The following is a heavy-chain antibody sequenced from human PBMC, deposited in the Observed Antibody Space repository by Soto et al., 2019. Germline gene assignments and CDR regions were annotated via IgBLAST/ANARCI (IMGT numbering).Heavy chain of an antibody. CDR1: GFTFSSYG. J-gene: IGHJ4*02. CDR3: AKVGWEPPGIDY. D-gene: IGHD1-26*01. Sequence: GGSLRLSCAASGFTFSSYGMHWVRQAPGKGLEWVAVISYDGSNKYYADSVKGRFTISRDNSKNTLYLQMNSLRAEDTAVYYCAKVGWEPPGIDYWGQGTLVTVSS. CDR2: ISYDGSNK. V-gene: IGHV3-30*18.